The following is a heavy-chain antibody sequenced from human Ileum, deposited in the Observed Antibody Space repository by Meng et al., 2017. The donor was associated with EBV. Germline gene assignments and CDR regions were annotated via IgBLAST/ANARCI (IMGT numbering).Heavy chain of an antibody. CDR1: GYTMSNMNW. J-gene: IGHJ4*02. CDR2: IYYSGRT. D-gene: IGHD2-8*01. V-gene: IGHV4-28*07. CDR3: ARNVPGTSAYYY. Sequence: QLQQEESGPGLVKHSYSLAFTCAFTGYTMSNMNWWGWIRQPPVKGLECIRYIYYSGRTSYNPSLKSRVTMSVDTSKNQFSLNLNSVTAVDTAVYYCARNVPGTSAYYYWGQGTLVTVSS.